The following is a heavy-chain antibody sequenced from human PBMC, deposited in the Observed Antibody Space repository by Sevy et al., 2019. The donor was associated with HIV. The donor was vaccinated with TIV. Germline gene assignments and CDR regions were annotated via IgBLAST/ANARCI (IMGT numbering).Heavy chain of an antibody. CDR2: IILSTGDT. V-gene: IGHV3-23*01. CDR3: ATLGYCSGGTYNHY. D-gene: IGHD2-15*01. Sequence: GGSLRLSCSVSEFTFHSCDMSWVRQAPGKGLEWVSTIILSTGDTCYSDSVKGRFTISRDNSKNTLYLQMHSLRADDAAVHYCATLGYCSGGTYNHYWGQGTLVTVSS. CDR1: EFTFHSCD. J-gene: IGHJ4*02.